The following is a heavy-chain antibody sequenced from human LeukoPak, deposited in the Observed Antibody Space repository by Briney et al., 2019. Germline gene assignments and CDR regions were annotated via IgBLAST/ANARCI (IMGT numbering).Heavy chain of an antibody. CDR3: AKDNGYYDSSGRHDY. D-gene: IGHD3-22*01. V-gene: IGHV3-23*01. J-gene: IGHJ4*02. CDR2: ISGSGGST. CDR1: GFTFSSYG. Sequence: PGGSLRLSCAASGFTFSSYGMSWVRQAPGKGLEWVSAISGSGGSTYYADSVKGRFTISRDNSKNTLYLQMNSLRAEDTAVYYCAKDNGYYDSSGRHDYWGQGTLVTVSS.